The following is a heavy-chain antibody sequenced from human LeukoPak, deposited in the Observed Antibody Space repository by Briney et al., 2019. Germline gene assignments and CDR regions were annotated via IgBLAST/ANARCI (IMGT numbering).Heavy chain of an antibody. CDR3: AKDRSSSWALDY. D-gene: IGHD6-13*01. Sequence: GGSLRLSCAASGFTFSNYNMHWVRQAPGKGLEWVAVMSYDGSNKYYVDSVKGRFTISRDNSKNTLYLQMNSLRAEDTAVYYCAKDRSSSWALDYWGQGTLVTDSS. CDR1: GFTFSNYN. J-gene: IGHJ4*02. CDR2: MSYDGSNK. V-gene: IGHV3-30*18.